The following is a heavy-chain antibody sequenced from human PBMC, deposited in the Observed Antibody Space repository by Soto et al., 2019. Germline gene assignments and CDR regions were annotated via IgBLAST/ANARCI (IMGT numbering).Heavy chain of an antibody. Sequence: PSETLSLTCTVSGGSISSSSYYWGWIRQPPGKGLKWIGSIYYSGSTYYNPSLKSRVTISVDTSKNQFSLKLSSVTAADTAVYYCARLGYCISTSCYFYYYYGMDVWGQGTTVTVSS. D-gene: IGHD2-2*01. V-gene: IGHV4-39*01. CDR2: IYYSGST. J-gene: IGHJ6*02. CDR3: ARLGYCISTSCYFYYYYGMDV. CDR1: GGSISSSSYY.